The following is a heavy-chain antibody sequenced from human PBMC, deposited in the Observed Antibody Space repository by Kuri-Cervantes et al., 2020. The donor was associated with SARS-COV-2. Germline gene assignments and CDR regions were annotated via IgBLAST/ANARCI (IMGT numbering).Heavy chain of an antibody. CDR2: IYSGGST. CDR1: GFIVSSSY. Sequence: GGSLRLSCAASGFIVSSSYMSWVRQAPGKGLEWVSVIYSGGSTYYADSVKGRFTISRDNSKNTLYLQMNSLRAEDTAVYCCARERGLRGWFDPWGQGTLVTVSS. CDR3: ARERGLRGWFDP. J-gene: IGHJ5*02. V-gene: IGHV3-53*01.